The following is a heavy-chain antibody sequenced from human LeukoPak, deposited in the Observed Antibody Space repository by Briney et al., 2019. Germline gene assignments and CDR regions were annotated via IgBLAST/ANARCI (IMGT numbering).Heavy chain of an antibody. J-gene: IGHJ5*02. CDR2: INPNSGST. Sequence: ASVKVSCKASGYTFTGYYIHWVRQAPGQGLELMGWINPNSGSTNYAQKFQGRVTMTRDTSFSTAYMELSRLSSDDTAVYYCARIGKQLNWFDPWGQGTLVTVSS. CDR3: ARIGKQLNWFDP. CDR1: GYTFTGYY. D-gene: IGHD6-13*01. V-gene: IGHV1-2*02.